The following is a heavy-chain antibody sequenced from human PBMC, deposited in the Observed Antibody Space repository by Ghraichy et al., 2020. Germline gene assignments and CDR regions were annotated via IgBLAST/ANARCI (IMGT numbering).Heavy chain of an antibody. D-gene: IGHD5-12*01. Sequence: SETLSLTCTVSGDSISSGGYYWNWIRQHPGKGLEWIGYIYYSGSSYYNPSLKSRATISVDTSKNQFSLELSPVTAADTAVYYCAGWVGATYYFDYWGQGILVTVSS. CDR2: IYYSGSS. V-gene: IGHV4-31*03. CDR3: AGWVGATYYFDY. J-gene: IGHJ4*02. CDR1: GDSISSGGYY.